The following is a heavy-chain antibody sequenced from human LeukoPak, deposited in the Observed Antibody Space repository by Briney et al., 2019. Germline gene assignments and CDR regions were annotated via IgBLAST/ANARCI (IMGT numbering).Heavy chain of an antibody. CDR2: ISGSGGST. D-gene: IGHD4-17*01. Sequence: ASVKVSCKASGGTFNSYAMSWVRQAPGKGLEWVSAISGSGGSTYYADSVKGRFTISRDNSKNTLYLQMNSLRAEDTAVYYCAKEPDYGDYFDYWGQGTLVTVSS. CDR1: GGTFNSYA. J-gene: IGHJ4*02. CDR3: AKEPDYGDYFDY. V-gene: IGHV3-23*01.